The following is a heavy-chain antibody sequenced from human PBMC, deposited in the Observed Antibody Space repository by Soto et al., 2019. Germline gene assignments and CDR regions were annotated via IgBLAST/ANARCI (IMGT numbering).Heavy chain of an antibody. CDR3: ARGPLYSSGWREYYFDY. CDR2: ISDDGSNK. D-gene: IGHD6-19*01. J-gene: IGHJ4*02. Sequence: PGGSLRLSCAASGFTFSNYGMHWVRQAPGKGLEWVAFISDDGSNKYYADSVKGRFTISRDNSKNTLYLQMNSLRAEDTAVYYCARGPLYSSGWREYYFDYWGQGTLVTVSS. CDR1: GFTFSNYG. V-gene: IGHV3-30*03.